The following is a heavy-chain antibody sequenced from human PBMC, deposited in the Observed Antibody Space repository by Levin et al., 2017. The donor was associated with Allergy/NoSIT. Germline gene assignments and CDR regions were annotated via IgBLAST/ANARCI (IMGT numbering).Heavy chain of an antibody. D-gene: IGHD2-21*02. CDR3: VRGDWHPDI. J-gene: IGHJ2*01. CDR1: GFSISPYW. CDR2: ISQDGSDT. Sequence: GGSLRLSCLGSGFSISPYWMTWVRQAPGKGLEWVARISQDGSDTSYVDSVTGRFAISRDNSKNSVYLQMNSLRVEDTAVYYCVRGDWHPDIWGRGTLVSVSS. V-gene: IGHV3-7*01.